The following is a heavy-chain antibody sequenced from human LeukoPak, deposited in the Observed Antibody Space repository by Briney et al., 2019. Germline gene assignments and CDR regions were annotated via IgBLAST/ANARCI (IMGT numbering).Heavy chain of an antibody. J-gene: IGHJ4*02. V-gene: IGHV3-23*01. D-gene: IGHD3-9*01. CDR3: AKAQRPQLRYFAWLIDY. CDR2: ISGSGGST. CDR1: GFTFSSYA. Sequence: PGGSLRLSCAASGFTFSSYAMSWVRQAPGKGLERVSAISGSGGSTYYADSVKGRFTISRDKSKNTLYLQMNSLRAEDTAVYYRAKAQRPQLRYFAWLIDYWGQGTLVTVSS.